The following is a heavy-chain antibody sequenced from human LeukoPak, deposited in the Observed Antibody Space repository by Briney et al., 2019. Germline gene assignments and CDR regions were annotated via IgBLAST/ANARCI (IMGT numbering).Heavy chain of an antibody. J-gene: IGHJ4*02. D-gene: IGHD6-6*01. V-gene: IGHV5-51*01. Sequence: GESLKISCKGSGYSFTSYWIGWVRHMRGKGLEWRGIIYPGGSDTRDRPSIQGQVTISAEKSISNAYLQWSSLNASATAMYYCARRPMYSSSPRSYYFDYWGPGTLVTVSS. CDR1: GYSFTSYW. CDR3: ARRPMYSSSPRSYYFDY. CDR2: IYPGGSDT.